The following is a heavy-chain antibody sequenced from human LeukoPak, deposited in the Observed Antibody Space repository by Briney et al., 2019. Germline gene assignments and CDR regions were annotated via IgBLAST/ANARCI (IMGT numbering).Heavy chain of an antibody. D-gene: IGHD1-26*01. J-gene: IGHJ4*02. CDR2: IVQDGSQK. CDR1: GFTFSSHW. Sequence: GGSLRLSCVASGFTFSSHWMSWVRQAPGKGLEWVANIVQDGSQKYYVDSVKGRFTIPRDNGKNSLYLQMNSLRAEDTAVYYCARNEKWGRDYWGQGTLVTVSS. V-gene: IGHV3-7*03. CDR3: ARNEKWGRDY.